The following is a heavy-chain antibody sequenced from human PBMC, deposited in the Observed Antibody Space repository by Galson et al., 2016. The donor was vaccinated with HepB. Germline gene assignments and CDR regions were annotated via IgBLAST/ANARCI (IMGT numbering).Heavy chain of an antibody. J-gene: IGHJ4*02. V-gene: IGHV3-30*04. Sequence: SLRLSCAVSGFTFGRYAMLWVRQAPGQGLGWVADFSYAGHTKFYADSVEGRFTISRENSMNTVDLQMNSLTADDTALYYCARDVQQGYYGSGTAVDYWGQGTLVTVSS. D-gene: IGHD3-10*01. CDR1: GFTFGRYA. CDR3: ARDVQQGYYGSGTAVDY. CDR2: FSYAGHTK.